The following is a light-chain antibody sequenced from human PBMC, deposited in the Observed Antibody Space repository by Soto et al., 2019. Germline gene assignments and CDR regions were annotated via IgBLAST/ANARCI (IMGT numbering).Light chain of an antibody. CDR1: SSDVGGYNY. Sequence: QSALTQPPSASGSPGQSVTISCTGTSSDVGGYNYVSWYQQHPGKAPKLMIYEVSKRPPGVPDRFSGSKSGNTASLTVSGLRPEDEADYYCCSYAGSNNLVFGGGTKLTVL. CDR3: CSYAGSNNLV. V-gene: IGLV2-8*01. CDR2: EVS. J-gene: IGLJ2*01.